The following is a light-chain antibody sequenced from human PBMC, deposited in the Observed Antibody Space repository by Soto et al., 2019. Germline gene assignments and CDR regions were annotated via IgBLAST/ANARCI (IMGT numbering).Light chain of an antibody. CDR2: EVN. CDR1: NNDVGAYNY. Sequence: QSVLTQPASVSGSPGQSITISCTGSNNDVGAYNYVSWYQQHPGKAPNLIIYEVNNRPSGVSHRFSGSKSGNTASLTISGLQADDEADYYCASYTISSTRVFGGGTKLTVL. J-gene: IGLJ3*02. CDR3: ASYTISSTRV. V-gene: IGLV2-14*01.